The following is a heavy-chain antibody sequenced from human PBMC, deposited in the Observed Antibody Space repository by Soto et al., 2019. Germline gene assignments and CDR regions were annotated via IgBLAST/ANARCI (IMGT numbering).Heavy chain of an antibody. D-gene: IGHD3-3*01. V-gene: IGHV1-8*01. CDR2: MNPNSGNT. CDR1: GYTFTSYD. Sequence: ASVKVSCKASGYTFTSYDINWVRQATGQGLEWMGWMNPNSGNTGYAQKFQGRVTMTRNTSISTAYMELSSLRSEDTAVDYYSGGFRYDFGGVYYSDYWGQGTLVTVSS. J-gene: IGHJ4*02. CDR3: SGGFRYDFGGVYYSDY.